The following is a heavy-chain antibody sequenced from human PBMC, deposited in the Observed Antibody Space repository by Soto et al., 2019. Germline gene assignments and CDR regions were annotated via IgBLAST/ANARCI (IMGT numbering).Heavy chain of an antibody. J-gene: IGHJ4*02. V-gene: IGHV1-69*19. D-gene: IGHD1-7*01. CDR3: AQSHAGTSDNWNSPPYFDY. CDR2: IIPIFGTA. CDR1: VGTFSSYA. Sequence: QVQLVQSGAEVKKPGSSVKVSCKASVGTFSSYAISWVRQAPGQGLECMGGIIPIFGTANYAQKFQGRVTITANESMSKAYMGLSRLLSDDTAVYYCAQSHAGTSDNWNSPPYFDYWGQGTLVTVSS.